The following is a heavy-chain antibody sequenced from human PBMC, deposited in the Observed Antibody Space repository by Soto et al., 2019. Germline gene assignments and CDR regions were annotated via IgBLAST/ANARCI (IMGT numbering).Heavy chain of an antibody. J-gene: IGHJ6*02. CDR1: GFIFSDFT. CDR3: AREKRHNSLGGRFGMDV. CDR2: IGSSGGNS. Sequence: EVQLVESGGGLVKPGGSLRLSCAVSGFIFSDFTMNWVRQAPGKGLEWVASIGSSGGNSFYADSVKGRFIISRDNAKTSLALQINSLRAEDTAVYYCAREKRHNSLGGRFGMDVWGQGTTVTVS. V-gene: IGHV3-21*01. D-gene: IGHD1-1*01.